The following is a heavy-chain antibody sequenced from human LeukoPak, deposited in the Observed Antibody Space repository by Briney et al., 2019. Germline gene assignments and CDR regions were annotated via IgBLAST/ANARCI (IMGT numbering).Heavy chain of an antibody. CDR3: ERRPDCGDYWYFDR. Sequence: SETLSLTCAVYGGSSSGYYWSWISQPQGKGLEWIGEINHSGSTNYNPSLKSRVTISVDTSKNQFSLKLGSVTAADTAVYYCERRPDCGDYWYFDRWGRGTLVSVS. D-gene: IGHD4-17*01. J-gene: IGHJ2*01. V-gene: IGHV4-34*01. CDR1: GGSSSGYY. CDR2: INHSGST.